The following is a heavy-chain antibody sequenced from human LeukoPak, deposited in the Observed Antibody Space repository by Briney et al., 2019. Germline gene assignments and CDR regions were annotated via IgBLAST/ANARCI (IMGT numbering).Heavy chain of an antibody. V-gene: IGHV3-23*01. D-gene: IGHD4-17*01. CDR3: AKAPRTRKKDYGDYGLIDY. Sequence: PGGSLRLSCAASGFTFSSYAMSWVRQAPGKGLEWVSAISGSGGSTYYADSVKGRFTISRDKSKNTLYLQMNSLRAEDTAVYYCAKAPRTRKKDYGDYGLIDYWGQGTLVTVSS. CDR1: GFTFSSYA. CDR2: ISGSGGST. J-gene: IGHJ4*02.